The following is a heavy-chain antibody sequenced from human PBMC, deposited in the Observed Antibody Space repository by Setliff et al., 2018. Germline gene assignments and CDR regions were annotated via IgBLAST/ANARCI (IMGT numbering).Heavy chain of an antibody. CDR1: GLTLTPYT. D-gene: IGHD2-2*01. CDR3: ARSESCGATNCSPFDY. CDR2: IDTSSSYI. V-gene: IGHV3-21*01. J-gene: IGHJ4*02. Sequence: GGSLRLSCAASGLTLTPYTMTWVRQAPGKGLEWVSSIDTSSSYIYYADSVKGRFTISRDNAENSLYLQMNSLRAEDTAVYYCARSESCGATNCSPFDYWGQGTLVTVSS.